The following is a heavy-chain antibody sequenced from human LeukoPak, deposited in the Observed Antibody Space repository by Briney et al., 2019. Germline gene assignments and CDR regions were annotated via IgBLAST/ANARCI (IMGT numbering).Heavy chain of an antibody. CDR2: IRSKANSYAT. D-gene: IGHD5-18*01. J-gene: IGHJ4*02. CDR3: TRAGYSYGIDH. CDR1: GFTFSGSA. V-gene: IGHV3-73*01. Sequence: PGGSLRLSCAASGFTFSGSAMHWVREASGKGLXXXXRIRSKANSYATAYAAPVKGRFTISRDDSKNTAYLQMNSLKTEDTAVYYCTRAGYSYGIDHWGQGTLVTVSS.